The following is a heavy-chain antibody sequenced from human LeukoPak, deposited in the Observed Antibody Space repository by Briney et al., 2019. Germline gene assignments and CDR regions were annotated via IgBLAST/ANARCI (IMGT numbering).Heavy chain of an antibody. Sequence: ASVKVSCKASGSTFSSYAISWVRQAPGQGLEWMGGIIPIFGTANYAQKSQGRVTITADESTSTAYMELSSLRSEDTAVYYCASCIAARPYYYYGMDVWGQGTTVTVSS. CDR3: ASCIAARPYYYYGMDV. V-gene: IGHV1-69*13. D-gene: IGHD6-6*01. CDR2: IIPIFGTA. J-gene: IGHJ6*02. CDR1: GSTFSSYA.